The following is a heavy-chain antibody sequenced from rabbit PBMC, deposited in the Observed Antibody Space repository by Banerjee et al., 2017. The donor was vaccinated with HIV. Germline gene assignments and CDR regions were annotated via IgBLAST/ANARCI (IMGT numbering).Heavy chain of an antibody. CDR3: ARDGHVGYGYGYYFNL. J-gene: IGHJ4*01. V-gene: IGHV1S45*01. D-gene: IGHD6-1*01. CDR2: IYTSSGIT. CDR1: GFSFSSYYD. Sequence: QQQLEESGGGLVKPEGSLTLTCTASGFSFSSYYDMCWVRQAPGKGLEWIACIYTSSGITYYASWAKGRFTVSKTSSTTVTLQMTSLTAADTATYFCARDGHVGYGYGYYFNLWGPGTLVTVS.